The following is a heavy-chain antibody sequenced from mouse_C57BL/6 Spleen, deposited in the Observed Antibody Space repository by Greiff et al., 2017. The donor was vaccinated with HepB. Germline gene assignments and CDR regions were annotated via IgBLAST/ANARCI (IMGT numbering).Heavy chain of an antibody. CDR2: ISDGGSYT. V-gene: IGHV5-4*01. D-gene: IGHD2-2*01. CDR1: GFTFSSYA. CDR3: ARDGLRRPYAMDY. J-gene: IGHJ4*01. Sequence: DVMLVESGGGLVKPGGSLKLSCAASGFTFSSYAMSWVRQTPEKRLEWVATISDGGSYTYYPDNVKGRFTISRDNAKNNLYLQMSHLKSEDTAMYYCARDGLRRPYAMDYWGQGTSVTVSS.